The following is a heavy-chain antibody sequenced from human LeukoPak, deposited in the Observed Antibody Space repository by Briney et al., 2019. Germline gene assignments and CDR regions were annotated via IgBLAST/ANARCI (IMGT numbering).Heavy chain of an antibody. CDR2: ISSSGSTI. CDR1: GFTFSSYE. CDR3: AKDRNYYDSSGRTPDY. Sequence: PGGSLRLSCAASGFTFSSYEMNWVRQAPGKGLEWVSYISSSGSTIYYADSVKGRFTISRDNSKNTLYLQMNSLRAEDTAVYYCAKDRNYYDSSGRTPDYWGQGTLVTVSS. V-gene: IGHV3-48*03. J-gene: IGHJ4*02. D-gene: IGHD3-22*01.